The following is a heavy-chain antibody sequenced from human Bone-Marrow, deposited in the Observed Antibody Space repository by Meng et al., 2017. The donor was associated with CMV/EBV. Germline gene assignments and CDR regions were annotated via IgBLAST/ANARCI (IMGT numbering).Heavy chain of an antibody. CDR2: IYSSGST. J-gene: IGHJ6*02. CDR3: ARDVAVAGTGGLYYYYYGMDV. Sequence: SETLSLTCIVSGGSTNSYYWSWIRQPPGSGLEWIGYIYSSGSTTYNPSLKTRVTVSLDMSKNQFSLKLNSVTAADTAVYYCARDVAVAGTGGLYYYYYGMDVWGQGTTVTVSS. D-gene: IGHD6-19*01. CDR1: GGSTNSYY. V-gene: IGHV4-59*01.